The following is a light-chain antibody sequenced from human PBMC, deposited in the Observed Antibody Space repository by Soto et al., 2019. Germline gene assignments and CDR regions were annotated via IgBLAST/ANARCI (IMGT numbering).Light chain of an antibody. J-gene: IGLJ2*01. CDR3: SSYRSSSPLVV. V-gene: IGLV2-14*03. CDR2: DVS. Sequence: QSALTQPASVSGSPGQSITISCTGTIIDIGDYNYVSWYQQHPGKAPILMIYDVSNRPSGVSNRFSGSKSGYTASLTISGLQPEDEADYYCSSYRSSSPLVVFGGGTKLTVL. CDR1: IIDIGDYNY.